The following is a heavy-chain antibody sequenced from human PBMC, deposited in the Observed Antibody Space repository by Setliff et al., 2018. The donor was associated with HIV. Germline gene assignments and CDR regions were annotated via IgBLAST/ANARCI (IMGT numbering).Heavy chain of an antibody. J-gene: IGHJ3*02. V-gene: IGHV4-59*01. CDR2: IYDSGSP. CDR3: ARVYYFDSSGYYQRGDVFDI. D-gene: IGHD3-22*01. CDR1: GGSTGNEY. Sequence: SETLSLTCTVSGGSTGNEYWSWIRQPPGKGLEWIGYIYDSGSPKYNPSLKSRVTISIDTSKSQISLKLTSVTAADTAMYHCARVYYFDSSGYYQRGDVFDIWGQGTMVTVS.